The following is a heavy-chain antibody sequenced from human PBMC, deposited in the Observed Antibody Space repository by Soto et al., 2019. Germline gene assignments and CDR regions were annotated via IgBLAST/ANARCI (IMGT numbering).Heavy chain of an antibody. CDR3: ARSGRGAYYFDY. CDR2: ISGSGGST. Sequence: PGGSLRLSCAASGFTFSSYAMSWVRQAPGKGLEWVSAISGSGGSTYYADSVKGRFTISRDNSKNTLYLQMNSLRAEDTAVYYCARSGRGAYYFDYWGQGTLVTVSS. CDR1: GFTFSSYA. D-gene: IGHD3-10*01. V-gene: IGHV3-23*01. J-gene: IGHJ4*02.